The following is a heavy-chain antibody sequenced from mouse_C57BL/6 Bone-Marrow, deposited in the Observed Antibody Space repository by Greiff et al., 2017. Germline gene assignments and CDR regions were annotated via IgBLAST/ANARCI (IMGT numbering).Heavy chain of an antibody. J-gene: IGHJ4*01. D-gene: IGHD1-1*01. CDR3: ARWEYEVVDAMDY. CDR2: INPNNGGT. Sequence: VQLQQSGPELVKPGASVKMSCKASGYTFTDYNMHWVKQSHGKSLEWIGYINPNNGGTSYNQKFKGKATLTVNKSSSTAYMELRSLTSEDSAVYYGARWEYEVVDAMDYWGQGTSVTVSS. CDR1: GYTFTDYN. V-gene: IGHV1-22*01.